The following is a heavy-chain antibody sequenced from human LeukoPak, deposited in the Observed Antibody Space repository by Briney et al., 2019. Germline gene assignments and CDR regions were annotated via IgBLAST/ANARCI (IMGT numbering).Heavy chain of an antibody. Sequence: SETLSLTCTVSGGSISSYYWSWIRQPPGKGLEWIGYIYYSGSTSYNPSLKSRVTISVDTSKNQFSLKLSSVTAADTAVYYCARQNRNLSGIDYWGQGTLVTVSS. CDR3: ARQNRNLSGIDY. CDR1: GGSISSYY. V-gene: IGHV4-59*01. CDR2: IYYSGST. D-gene: IGHD1-14*01. J-gene: IGHJ4*02.